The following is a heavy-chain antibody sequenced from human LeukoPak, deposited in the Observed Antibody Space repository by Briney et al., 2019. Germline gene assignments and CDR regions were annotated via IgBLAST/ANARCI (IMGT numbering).Heavy chain of an antibody. Sequence: GGSLRLSCAASGFTLDDYAMHWGRQAPGKGLESSSLISGDGGSTYYADSVKGRFTISRDNSKNSLYLQMNSLRTEDTALYYCAKDIFGDGYPHGDYWGQGGLVSVCS. V-gene: IGHV3-43*02. CDR3: AKDIFGDGYPHGDY. J-gene: IGHJ4*02. CDR1: GFTLDDYA. D-gene: IGHD5-24*01. CDR2: ISGDGGST.